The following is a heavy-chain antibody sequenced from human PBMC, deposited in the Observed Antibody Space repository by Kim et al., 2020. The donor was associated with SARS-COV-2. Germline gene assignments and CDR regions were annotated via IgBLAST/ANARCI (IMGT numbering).Heavy chain of an antibody. J-gene: IGHJ6*02. CDR3: ARGHIGYYYGMDV. Sequence: YSQKFQGRVTITRDTSASTAYMELSSLRSEDTAVYYCARGHIGYYYGMDVWGQGTTVTVSS. V-gene: IGHV1-3*01. D-gene: IGHD5-12*01.